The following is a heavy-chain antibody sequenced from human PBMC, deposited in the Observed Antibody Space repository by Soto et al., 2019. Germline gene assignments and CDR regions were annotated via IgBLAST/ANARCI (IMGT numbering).Heavy chain of an antibody. CDR2: ISSDSSTI. J-gene: IGHJ4*02. V-gene: IGHV3-48*01. CDR1: GFTFSSYS. D-gene: IGHD4-17*01. CDR3: ARDRYGDYVHDY. Sequence: EVQLVESGGGLVQPGGSLRLSCAASGFTFSSYSMNWVRQAPGKGLEWVSYISSDSSTIYYADSVKGRFTISRDNAKNSLYLQMNSLSAQDTAVYFCARDRYGDYVHDYWGQGTLVTVSS.